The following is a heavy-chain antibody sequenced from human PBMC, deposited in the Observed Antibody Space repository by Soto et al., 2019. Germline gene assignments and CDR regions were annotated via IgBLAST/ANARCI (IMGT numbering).Heavy chain of an antibody. J-gene: IGHJ4*02. D-gene: IGHD6-6*01. Sequence: EVQLLESGGGLVQPGGSLRLSCAASGFTFSSYAMSWVRQAPGEGLEWVSAISGSGGSTYYADSVKGRFTISRDNSKNTLYLQMNSLKAEDTAVYYCAKDEEYSSSSTSDYWGQGTLVTVSS. CDR2: ISGSGGST. CDR3: AKDEEYSSSSTSDY. CDR1: GFTFSSYA. V-gene: IGHV3-23*01.